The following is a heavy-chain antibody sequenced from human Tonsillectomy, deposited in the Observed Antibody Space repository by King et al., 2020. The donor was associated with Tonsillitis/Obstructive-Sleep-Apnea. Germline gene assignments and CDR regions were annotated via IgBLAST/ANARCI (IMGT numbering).Heavy chain of an antibody. V-gene: IGHV3-23*04. Sequence: VQLVESGGGLVQPGGSLRLSCAASGFTFSIYAMSWVRQAPGKGLEWVSAISGSGGITYYADSVKGRFTISRDNSKNTLYLQMNSLRAEDTAVYYGAKDRDSSSSNFDPWGQGTLVTVSS. D-gene: IGHD6-6*01. CDR3: AKDRDSSSSNFDP. CDR1: GFTFSIYA. J-gene: IGHJ5*02. CDR2: ISGSGGIT.